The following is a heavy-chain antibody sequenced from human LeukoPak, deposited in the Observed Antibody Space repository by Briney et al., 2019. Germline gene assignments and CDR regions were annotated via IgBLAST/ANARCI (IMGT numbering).Heavy chain of an antibody. Sequence: GGSLRLSCAASGFTFSSYAMSWVRQAPGKGLEWVSSVSGSGGSTYYADSVKGRFTISRDNSMSTLFLQMNSLRAEDTAVYYCAKSSYYDSSGYYREYYFDYWGQGTLVTVSS. V-gene: IGHV3-23*01. CDR1: GFTFSSYA. J-gene: IGHJ4*02. D-gene: IGHD3-22*01. CDR3: AKSSYYDSSGYYREYYFDY. CDR2: VSGSGGST.